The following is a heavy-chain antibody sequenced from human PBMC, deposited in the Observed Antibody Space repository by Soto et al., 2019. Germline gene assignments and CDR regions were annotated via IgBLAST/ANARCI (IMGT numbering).Heavy chain of an antibody. CDR2: INHSGST. CDR1: GGSVSGYY. V-gene: IGHV4-34*01. D-gene: IGHD2-15*01. Sequence: QVQLQQWGAGLLKPSETLSLTCAVYGGSVSGYYWSWIRQPPGKGLEWIGEINHSGSTNYNPSLKSRVTISVDPSKNQSSLKLSSVTAADTAVYYCARGLGSCSSAPHYYWGQGTLVTVSS. J-gene: IGHJ4*02. CDR3: ARGLGSCSSAPHYY.